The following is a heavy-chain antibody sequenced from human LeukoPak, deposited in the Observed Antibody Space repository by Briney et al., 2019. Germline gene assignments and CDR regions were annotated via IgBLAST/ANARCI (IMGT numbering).Heavy chain of an antibody. CDR2: ISSSSSYI. Sequence: SGGSLRLSCAASGFTFSSYSMNWVRQAPGKGLEWVSSISSSSSYIYYADSVKGRFTISRDNAKNSLYLQMNSLRAEDTAMYYCARDGWFGDYNWFDPWGQGTLVTVSS. D-gene: IGHD3-10*01. CDR3: ARDGWFGDYNWFDP. CDR1: GFTFSSYS. J-gene: IGHJ5*02. V-gene: IGHV3-21*01.